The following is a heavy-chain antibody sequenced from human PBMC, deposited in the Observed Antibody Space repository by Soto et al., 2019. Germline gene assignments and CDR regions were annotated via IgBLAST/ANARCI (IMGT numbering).Heavy chain of an antibody. CDR1: GFTFSSYA. J-gene: IGHJ4*02. V-gene: IGHV3-23*01. D-gene: IGHD3-22*01. Sequence: PGGSLRLSCAASGFTFSSYAMSWVRQAPGKGLEWVSAISGSVGSTYYADSVKGRFTISRDNSKNTLYLQMNSLRAEDTSVYYCARDLGRYYYDSSGPRDYWGQGTLVTVSS. CDR3: ARDLGRYYYDSSGPRDY. CDR2: ISGSVGST.